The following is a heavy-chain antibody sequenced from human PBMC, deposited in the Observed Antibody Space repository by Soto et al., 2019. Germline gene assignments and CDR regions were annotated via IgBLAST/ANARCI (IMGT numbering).Heavy chain of an antibody. J-gene: IGHJ6*02. D-gene: IGHD3-3*01. Sequence: EVQLVQSGAEVKKPGESLRISCKGSGYSFTSYWISWVRQMPGKGLEWMGRIDPSDSYTNYSPSFQGHVTISADKSISTAYLQWSSLKASDTAMYYCARRGAVFWSGYSNYYYGMDVWGQGTTVTVSS. CDR2: IDPSDSYT. CDR1: GYSFTSYW. V-gene: IGHV5-10-1*03. CDR3: ARRGAVFWSGYSNYYYGMDV.